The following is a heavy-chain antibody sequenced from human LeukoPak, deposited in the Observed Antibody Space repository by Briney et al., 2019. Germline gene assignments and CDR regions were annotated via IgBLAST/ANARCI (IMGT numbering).Heavy chain of an antibody. CDR3: AAGRVLRFLEWLVDAFDI. CDR2: ISSSGSTI. Sequence: GSLRLSCAASGFTFSDYYMSWIRQAPGKGLEWVSYISSSGSTIYYADSVKGRFTISRDNAKNSLFLQMNNLRAEDTAVYYCAAGRVLRFLEWLVDAFDIWGQGTMVTVSS. J-gene: IGHJ3*02. D-gene: IGHD3-3*01. CDR1: GFTFSDYY. V-gene: IGHV3-11*01.